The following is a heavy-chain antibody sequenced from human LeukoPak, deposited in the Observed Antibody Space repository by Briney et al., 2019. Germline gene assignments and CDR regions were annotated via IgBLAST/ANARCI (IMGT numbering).Heavy chain of an antibody. CDR2: ISSGSTTI. CDR3: ANRGYDFWSGSGYYYMDV. V-gene: IGHV3-48*01. Sequence: GGSLRLSCAASGFTFSSYSMNWVRQAPGKGLEWVSYISSGSTTIYYADSVKGRFTISRDNSKNTLYLQMNSLRAEDTAVYYCANRGYDFWSGSGYYYMDVWGKGTTVTVSS. D-gene: IGHD3-3*01. CDR1: GFTFSSYS. J-gene: IGHJ6*03.